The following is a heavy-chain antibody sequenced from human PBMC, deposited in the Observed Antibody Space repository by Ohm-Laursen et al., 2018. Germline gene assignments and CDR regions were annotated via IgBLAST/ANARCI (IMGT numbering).Heavy chain of an antibody. CDR3: ARMGSYCSGSNCNYFDY. CDR2: IDWDDDK. J-gene: IGHJ4*02. CDR1: GVSLSTSGMR. V-gene: IGHV2-70*04. Sequence: TQTLTLTGSFSGVSLSTSGMRVSWIRQPPGKALEWLARIDWDDDKFYSTSLKTRLTISKDTSKNQVVLTMTNMDPVDTATYYCARMGSYCSGSNCNYFDYWGQGTLVTVSS. D-gene: IGHD2-15*01.